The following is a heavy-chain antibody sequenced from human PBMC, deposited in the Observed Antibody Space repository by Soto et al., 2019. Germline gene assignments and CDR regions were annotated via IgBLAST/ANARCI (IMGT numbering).Heavy chain of an antibody. D-gene: IGHD4-17*01. CDR1: GGSISSYY. CDR3: ASSPRLYGDYADP. Sequence: PSETLSLTCTVSGGSISSYYWSWIRQPPGKGLEWIGYIYYSGSTNYNPSLKSRVTISVDTSKNQFSLKLSSVTAADTAVYYCASSPRLYGDYADPWGQGILVTVSS. J-gene: IGHJ5*02. V-gene: IGHV4-59*01. CDR2: IYYSGST.